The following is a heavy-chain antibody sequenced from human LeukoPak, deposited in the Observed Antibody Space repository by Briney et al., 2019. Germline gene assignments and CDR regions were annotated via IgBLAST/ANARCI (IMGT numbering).Heavy chain of an antibody. J-gene: IGHJ3*02. D-gene: IGHD2-2*01. CDR3: AKSDTKRGNAFDI. CDR1: GFTFSGYA. CDR2: ISGSGGST. Sequence: GGSLRLSCAASGFTFSGYAMSWVRQAPGKGLEWVSAISGSGGSTYYADSVKGRFTISRDNSKNTLYLQMNSLRAEDTAVYYCAKSDTKRGNAFDIWGQGTMVTVSS. V-gene: IGHV3-23*01.